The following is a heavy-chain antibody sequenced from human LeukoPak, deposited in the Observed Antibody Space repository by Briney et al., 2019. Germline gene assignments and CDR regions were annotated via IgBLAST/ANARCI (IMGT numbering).Heavy chain of an antibody. CDR2: IYYSGST. J-gene: IGHJ4*02. V-gene: IGHV4-39*01. CDR1: GGSISSNSYY. Sequence: SETLSLTCAVSGGSISSNSYYWGWIRQPPGKGLEWIGSIYYSGSTYYNPSLKSRVTISVDTSKNQFSLKLRSVTAADTAVFYCARQGYADFSPRPFDYWGQGTLVTVSS. D-gene: IGHD4-17*01. CDR3: ARQGYADFSPRPFDY.